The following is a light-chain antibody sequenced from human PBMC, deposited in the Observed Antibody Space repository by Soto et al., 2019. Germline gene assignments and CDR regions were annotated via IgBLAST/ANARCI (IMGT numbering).Light chain of an antibody. Sequence: QSVLTQPPSASGSLGQSVTISCTGTSSDVFGYNYVSWYQHHPGKAPKLMIYEVSKRPSGVPDRFSGSKSGNTASLTVSGLQAEDEADYYCSSYAGSNIYYVFGTGTKVTVL. V-gene: IGLV2-8*01. CDR3: SSYAGSNIYYV. CDR2: EVS. CDR1: SSDVFGYNY. J-gene: IGLJ1*01.